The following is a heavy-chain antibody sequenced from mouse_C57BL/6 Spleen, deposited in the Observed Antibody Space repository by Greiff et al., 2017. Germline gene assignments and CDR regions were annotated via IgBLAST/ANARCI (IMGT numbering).Heavy chain of an antibody. CDR1: GYTFTDYN. J-gene: IGHJ2*01. CDR3: AGTYYYGSSSFDY. CDR2: INPNNGGT. V-gene: IGHV1-22*01. Sequence: VQLQQSGPELVKPGASVKMSCKASGYTFTDYNMHWVKQSHGKSLEWIGYINPNNGGTSYNQKFKGKATLTVNKSSSTAYMELRSLTSEDSAVYYCAGTYYYGSSSFDYWGQGTTLTVSS. D-gene: IGHD1-1*01.